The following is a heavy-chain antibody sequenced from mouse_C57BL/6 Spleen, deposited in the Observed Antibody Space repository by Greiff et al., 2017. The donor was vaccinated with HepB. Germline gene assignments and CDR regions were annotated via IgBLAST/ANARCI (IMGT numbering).Heavy chain of an antibody. D-gene: IGHD2-1*01. CDR3: ARSYGNYWYFDV. CDR2: IDPSESET. J-gene: IGHJ1*03. Sequence: QVQLQQPGAELVRPGSSVKLSCKASGYTFTSYWMHWVKQRPIQGLEWIGNIDPSESETHYNQKFKDKATLTVDKSSSTAYMQLSSLTSEDSAVYYCARSYGNYWYFDVWGTGTTVTVSS. V-gene: IGHV1-52*01. CDR1: GYTFTSYW.